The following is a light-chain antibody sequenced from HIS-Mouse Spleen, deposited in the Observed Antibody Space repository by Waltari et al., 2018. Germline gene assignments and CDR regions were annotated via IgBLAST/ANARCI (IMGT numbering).Light chain of an antibody. V-gene: IGKV1-5*03. CDR1: QSISSW. Sequence: DIQMTQSPSTLSASVGDRVTITCRASQSISSWLAWYQQKPGKAPKLLIYKASSLESGVPSRFSGIGSGTEFTLTISSLQPDDFATYYCQQYNSCFTFGPGTKVDIK. CDR2: KAS. CDR3: QQYNSCFT. J-gene: IGKJ3*01.